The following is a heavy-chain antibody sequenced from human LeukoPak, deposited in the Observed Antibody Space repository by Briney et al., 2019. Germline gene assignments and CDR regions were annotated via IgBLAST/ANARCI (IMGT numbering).Heavy chain of an antibody. Sequence: ASVKVSCKASGYTFTSYGISWVRQAPGQGLEWMGWISAYNGNTNYAQKFQGRVTMTRNTSISTAYMELSGLRSEDTAVYSCARGPDIVVVPAASSGYYYGMDVWGQGTTVTVSS. CDR2: ISAYNGNT. CDR1: GYTFTSYG. CDR3: ARGPDIVVVPAASSGYYYGMDV. V-gene: IGHV1-18*01. J-gene: IGHJ6*02. D-gene: IGHD2-2*01.